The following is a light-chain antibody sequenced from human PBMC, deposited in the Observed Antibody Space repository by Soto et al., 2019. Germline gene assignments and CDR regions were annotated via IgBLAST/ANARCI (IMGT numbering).Light chain of an antibody. CDR1: QSVSNNY. Sequence: VLTQSPGTLSLSPGERATLSCRASQSVSNNYLAWYQQKPGQAPRLLIYGASNRATGIPGRFSGGGSGTDFTLTISRLEPEDFAVYYCQQYGSSGTFGQGTKVDIK. V-gene: IGKV3-20*01. CDR2: GAS. CDR3: QQYGSSGT. J-gene: IGKJ1*01.